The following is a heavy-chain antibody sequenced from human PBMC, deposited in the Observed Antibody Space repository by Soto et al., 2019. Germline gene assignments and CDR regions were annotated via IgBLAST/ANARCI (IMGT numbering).Heavy chain of an antibody. J-gene: IGHJ4*02. V-gene: IGHV4-59*01. Sequence: QVQLQESGPGLVKPSQTLSLTSTVSGGSIHDYYWVWIRQPPGKGLEWIGSIFYTGSTDYNPSLKSRVALSEATSKNQFSMDLSSVTAAETAVCCCARVNRGEFDHWGQGALVTVSS. CDR3: ARVNRGEFDH. CDR1: GGSIHDYY. CDR2: IFYTGST. D-gene: IGHD3-10*01.